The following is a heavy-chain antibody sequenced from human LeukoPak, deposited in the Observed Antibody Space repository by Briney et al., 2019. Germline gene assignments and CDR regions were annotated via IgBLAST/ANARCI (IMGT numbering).Heavy chain of an antibody. V-gene: IGHV4-59*12. CDR2: IYYSGST. CDR1: GGSISSYY. Sequence: SETLSLTCTVSGGSISSYYWSWIRQPPGKGLEWIGYIYYSGSTNYNPSLKSRFTISLDTSKNQFSLTLSSVTAADTAVYYCARTHSSRYNWFDPWGQGTLVTVSS. D-gene: IGHD6-13*01. J-gene: IGHJ5*02. CDR3: ARTHSSRYNWFDP.